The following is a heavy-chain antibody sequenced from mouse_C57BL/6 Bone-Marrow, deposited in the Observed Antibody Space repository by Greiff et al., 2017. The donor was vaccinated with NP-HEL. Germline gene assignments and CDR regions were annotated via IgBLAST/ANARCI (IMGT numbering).Heavy chain of an antibody. Sequence: EVMLVESGGGLVQPGGSLKLSCAASGFTFSDYYMYWVRQTPEKRLEWVAYISNGGGSTYYPDTVKGRFTISRDNAKNTLYLQMSRLKSEDTAMYYCAREELGRIFAYWGQGTLVTVSA. J-gene: IGHJ3*01. CDR2: ISNGGGST. V-gene: IGHV5-12*01. D-gene: IGHD4-1*01. CDR3: AREELGRIFAY. CDR1: GFTFSDYY.